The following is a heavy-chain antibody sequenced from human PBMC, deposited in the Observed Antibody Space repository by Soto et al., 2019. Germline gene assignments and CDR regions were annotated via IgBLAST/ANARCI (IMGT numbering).Heavy chain of an antibody. V-gene: IGHV1-18*04. J-gene: IGHJ4*02. CDR2: ISVYNGNT. CDR1: GYTFTNYG. D-gene: IGHD2-2*01. Sequence: QVPLVQAGTEVKRPGASVKVSCKASGYTFTNYGISWVRQAPGQGLEWMGWISVYNGNTNDAQKLQGRVTMTTDTSTSKAYMEVRSLRSDDTAVYYCARDLDWRRYHELSYWGQGTLVTVSS. CDR3: ARDLDWRRYHELSY.